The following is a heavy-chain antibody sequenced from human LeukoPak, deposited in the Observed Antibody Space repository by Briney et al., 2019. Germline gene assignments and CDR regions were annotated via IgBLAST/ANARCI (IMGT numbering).Heavy chain of an antibody. CDR1: GGSISSSSYY. V-gene: IGHV4-39*07. CDR2: IYYSGST. CDR3: ARVYPEGRNWFDP. Sequence: SETLSLTCTVSGGSISSSSYYWGWIRQPPGKALEWIGSIYYSGSTTYTPSLKTRVTMSVDTSKNQFSLKLTSVTAADTAVYYCARVYPEGRNWFDPWGQGTLVTVSS. D-gene: IGHD2-8*01. J-gene: IGHJ5*02.